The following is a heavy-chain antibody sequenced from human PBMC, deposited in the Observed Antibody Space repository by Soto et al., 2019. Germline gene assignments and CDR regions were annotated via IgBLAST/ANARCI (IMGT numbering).Heavy chain of an antibody. V-gene: IGHV3-7*01. CDR2: IKQDGSEK. J-gene: IGHJ6*02. Sequence: GGSLRLSCAASGFTFSSYWMSWVRQAPGKGLEWVANIKQDGSEKYYVDSVKGRFTISRDNAKNSLYLQMNSLRAEDTAVYYCASSSGGYYYYYGMDVWGQGTTVTVSS. CDR3: ASSSGGYYYYYGMDV. CDR1: GFTFSSYW. D-gene: IGHD1-26*01.